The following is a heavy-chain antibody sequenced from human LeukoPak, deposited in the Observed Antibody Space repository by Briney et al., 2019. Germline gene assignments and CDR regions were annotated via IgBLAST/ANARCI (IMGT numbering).Heavy chain of an antibody. J-gene: IGHJ4*02. CDR2: ISYDGSNK. CDR3: ARERGETADGSYYFDY. D-gene: IGHD3-10*01. Sequence: GGSLTLSCAASGFTVSSYAMDWVRQAPGKGLEWVAVISYDGSNKYYADSVKGRFTISRDNSKNTLYLQMNSLRAEDTAVYYCARERGETADGSYYFDYWGQGTLVTVSS. CDR1: GFTVSSYA. V-gene: IGHV3-30-3*01.